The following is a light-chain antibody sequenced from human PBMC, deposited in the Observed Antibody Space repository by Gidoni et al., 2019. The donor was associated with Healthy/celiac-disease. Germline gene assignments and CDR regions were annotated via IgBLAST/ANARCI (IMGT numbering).Light chain of an antibody. Sequence: EIVLTQSPDTLSVSPGVRATPSCRASQSVSSNLDWYQQKPGQAPRLLIYGASTRATGIPARFSGSGSGTECTLTISSLHSEDFAFYYCQQYNNWPPTWTFGQGTKVEIK. CDR2: GAS. CDR3: QQYNNWPPTWT. V-gene: IGKV3-15*01. J-gene: IGKJ1*01. CDR1: QSVSSN.